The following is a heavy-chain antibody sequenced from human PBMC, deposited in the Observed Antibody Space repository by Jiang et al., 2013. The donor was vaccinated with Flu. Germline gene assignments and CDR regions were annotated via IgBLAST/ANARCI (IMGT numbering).Heavy chain of an antibody. D-gene: IGHD3-16*01. CDR3: AKSNPLGDY. Sequence: VQLVESGGGVVQPGRSLRLSCAASGFTFSSYGMLWVRQVPGKGLEWVALISSDGGNKYYADSVKGRFTISRDNSKNTLYLQMNSLRAEDTAVYYCAKSNPLGDYWGQGTLVTVSS. J-gene: IGHJ4*02. V-gene: IGHV3-30*18. CDR2: ISSDGGNK. CDR1: GFTFSSYG.